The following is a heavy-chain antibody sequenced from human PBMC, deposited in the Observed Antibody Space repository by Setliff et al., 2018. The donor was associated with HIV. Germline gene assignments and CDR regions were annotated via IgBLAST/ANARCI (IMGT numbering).Heavy chain of an antibody. V-gene: IGHV4-39*01. CDR1: GDSTSSSSSY. Sequence: PSETLSLTCTVSGDSTSSSSSYWGWIRQPPGKGLEWIGSIYYSGSTYYNPSLKSRVTISVDTSKNQFSLKLNSVTAADTAVYYCARTRGYTYGYIDSWAQEPWSPSPQ. CDR3: ARTRGYTYGYIDS. J-gene: IGHJ4*02. CDR2: IYYSGST. D-gene: IGHD5-18*01.